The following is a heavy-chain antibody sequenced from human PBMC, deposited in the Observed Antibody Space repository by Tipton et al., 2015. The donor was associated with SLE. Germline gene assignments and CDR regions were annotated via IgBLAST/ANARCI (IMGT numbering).Heavy chain of an antibody. CDR3: ARSFDAFDI. CDR2: IYISGST. CDR1: GGSISSGSYY. Sequence: TLSLTCTVSGGSISSGSYYWSWIRQPAGKGLEWIGRIYISGSTNYNPSLKSRVTISVDTSKNQFSLKLSSVTAADTAVYYCARSFDAFDIWGQGTMVTVSS. J-gene: IGHJ3*02. V-gene: IGHV4-61*02.